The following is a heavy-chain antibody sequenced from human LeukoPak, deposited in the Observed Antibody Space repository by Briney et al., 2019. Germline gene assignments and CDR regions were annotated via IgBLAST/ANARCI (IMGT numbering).Heavy chain of an antibody. CDR3: AAGSGWSIEY. V-gene: IGHV3-7*03. D-gene: IGHD6-19*01. J-gene: IGHJ4*02. CDR1: GFTSRSYW. CDR2: IKHDGSER. Sequence: GLCLRLSCAASGFTSRSYWMSWVRQAPGKGLEWVANIKHDGSERNYMESVKGRFTISRDNAKNSLHLQMNNLRAEGTAVYYCAAGSGWSIEYWGQGTLVTVPS.